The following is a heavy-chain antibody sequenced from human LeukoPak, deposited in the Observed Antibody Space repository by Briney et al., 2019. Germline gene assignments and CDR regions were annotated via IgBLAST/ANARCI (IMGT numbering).Heavy chain of an antibody. CDR1: GFTFSSSS. J-gene: IGHJ4*02. V-gene: IGHV3-23*01. CDR3: AKEIFSGLLYIDY. Sequence: PGGSLRLSCAASGFTFSSSSISWVRQAPGKGLEWVSAITDAVGSTHYADSVKGRFTISSDNSKNTVYLQVNSLRPEDMAVYYCAKEIFSGLLYIDYWGQGTLVTVSS. D-gene: IGHD5-12*01. CDR2: ITDAVGST.